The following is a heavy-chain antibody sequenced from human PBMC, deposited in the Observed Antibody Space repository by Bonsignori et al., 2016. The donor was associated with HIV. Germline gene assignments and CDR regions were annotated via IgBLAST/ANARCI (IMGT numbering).Heavy chain of an antibody. J-gene: IGHJ5*01. CDR1: GDSIRDYH. CDR2: LWQWEH. V-gene: IGHV4-4*07. Sequence: QVLLQESGPGLVKPSETLSLTCSVSGDSIRDYHWSWIRQPAVKAGVHWAYLWQWEHQLQPLLKSRITMSVDTSKNQFSLKLTSVTAADTAVYYCATGTIHPNWFDSWGQGTLVTVSS. CDR3: ATGTIHPNWFDS. D-gene: IGHD1-26*01.